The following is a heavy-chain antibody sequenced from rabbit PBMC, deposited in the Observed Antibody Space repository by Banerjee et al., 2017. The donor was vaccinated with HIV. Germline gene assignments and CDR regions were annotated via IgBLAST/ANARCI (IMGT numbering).Heavy chain of an antibody. CDR3: ARGSAYAGAGYAL. CDR1: GFDFSSSYY. D-gene: IGHD4-2*01. J-gene: IGHJ3*01. CDR2: IDAGSSGNT. Sequence: QEQLVESGGGLVQPEGSLTLTCKASGFDFSSSYYMCWVRQAPGKGLEWIACIDAGSSGNTYYASWAKGRFTISKTSSTTVTLQMTSLTAADTATYFCARGSAYAGAGYALWGQGTLVTVS. V-gene: IGHV1S45*01.